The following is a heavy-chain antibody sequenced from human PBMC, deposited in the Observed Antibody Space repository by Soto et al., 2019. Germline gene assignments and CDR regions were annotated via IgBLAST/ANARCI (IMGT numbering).Heavy chain of an antibody. CDR2: INWNSGSI. CDR1: GFTFDDYA. J-gene: IGHJ1*01. D-gene: IGHD6-13*01. V-gene: IGHV3-9*01. Sequence: EVPLVESGGGLVQPGRSLRLSCAASGFTFDDYAMHWVRQVPGKGLEWVSGINWNSGSIGYGDSVKGRFAISRDNAKNSRHLQMNSLSAEDTAFYYGVKDESINWYSGHFRHWGQGTLVTVSS. CDR3: VKDESINWYSGHFRH.